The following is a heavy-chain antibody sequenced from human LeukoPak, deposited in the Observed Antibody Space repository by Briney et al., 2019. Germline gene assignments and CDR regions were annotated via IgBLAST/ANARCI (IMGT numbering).Heavy chain of an antibody. CDR2: INPSGGST. D-gene: IGHD6-6*01. CDR3: ARDGSSSVWFDP. Sequence: ASVKVSCKASGYTFTSYYIHWVRQAPGQGLEWMGIINPSGGSTIYAQKFQGRVTMTRDMSTSTVYMELSSLRSEDTAAYHCARDGSSSVWFDPWGQGTLVTVSS. V-gene: IGHV1-46*01. CDR1: GYTFTSYY. J-gene: IGHJ5*02.